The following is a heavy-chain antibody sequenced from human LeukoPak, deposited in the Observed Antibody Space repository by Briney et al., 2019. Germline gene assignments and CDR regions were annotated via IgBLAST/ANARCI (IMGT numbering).Heavy chain of an antibody. D-gene: IGHD2-2*01. CDR2: FDPEDGET. V-gene: IGHV1-24*01. J-gene: IGHJ3*02. CDR3: PTKGLKVVWAYDAFDI. CDR1: GYTLTELS. Sequence: ASVKLSCKVSGYTLTELSMNWVRQAPGKGLEWMGGFDPEDGETIYAQKFQGRVTMTEDTSTDTAYMELSSLRSEDTAVYYCPTKGLKVVWAYDAFDIGGGQTMVTLSS.